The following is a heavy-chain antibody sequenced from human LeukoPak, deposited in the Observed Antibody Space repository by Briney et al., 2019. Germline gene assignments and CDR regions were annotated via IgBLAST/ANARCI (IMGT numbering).Heavy chain of an antibody. Sequence: GGSLRLSCAASGFTFRSYAMRWVRQAPGKGLEWVAHIKEDGSMQSYVDSVKGRFTISRDNAKNSVYLQMNSLRAEDTAVYYCARVGTGFDPWGQGSLVTVSS. CDR3: ARVGTGFDP. CDR2: IKEDGSMQ. V-gene: IGHV3-7*04. J-gene: IGHJ5*02. CDR1: GFTFRSYA.